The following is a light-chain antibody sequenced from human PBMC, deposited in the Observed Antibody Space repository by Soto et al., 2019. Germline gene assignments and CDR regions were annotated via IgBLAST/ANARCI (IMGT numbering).Light chain of an antibody. CDR1: ETVATN. CDR3: QQYFEWPPMT. CDR2: GAS. Sequence: PGERATLSCWASETVATNLAWYQQKPGQAPRLLISGASTRAAGISDRFRGSGSGTEFTLTISSLRYEDSAIYYCQQYFEWPPMTFGQGTKVDIK. V-gene: IGKV3-15*01. J-gene: IGKJ1*01.